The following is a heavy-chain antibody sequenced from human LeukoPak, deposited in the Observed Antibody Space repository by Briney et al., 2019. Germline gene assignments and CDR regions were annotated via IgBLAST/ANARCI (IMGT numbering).Heavy chain of an antibody. CDR2: INHSGST. V-gene: IGHV4-34*01. CDR3: ARFFHDYGAVNWFDP. J-gene: IGHJ5*02. Sequence: SEILSLTCAVYGGSFSGYYWSWIRQPPGKGLEWIGEINHSGSTNYNPSLKSRVTISVDTSKNQFSLKLSSVTAADTAVYYCARFFHDYGAVNWFDPWGQGTLVTVSS. D-gene: IGHD4-17*01. CDR1: GGSFSGYY.